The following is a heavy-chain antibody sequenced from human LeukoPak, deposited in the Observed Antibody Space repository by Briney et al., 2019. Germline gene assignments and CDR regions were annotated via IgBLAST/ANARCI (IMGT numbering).Heavy chain of an antibody. J-gene: IGHJ4*02. CDR2: IYHSGST. CDR3: ARDTSGYYSPFGY. Sequence: PSETLSLTCAVSGYSISSGYYWGWIRQPPGKGQEWIGSIYHSGSTYYNPSLKSRVTISVDTSKNQFSLKLSSVTAADTAVYYCARDTSGYYSPFGYWGQGTLVTVSS. V-gene: IGHV4-38-2*02. D-gene: IGHD3-22*01. CDR1: GYSISSGYY.